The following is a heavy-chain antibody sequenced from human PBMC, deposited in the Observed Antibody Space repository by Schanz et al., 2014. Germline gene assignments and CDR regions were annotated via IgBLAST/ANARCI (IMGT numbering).Heavy chain of an antibody. CDR3: ARGPSTGAFDI. V-gene: IGHV1-46*03. CDR1: GYTFTSYY. Sequence: QVQLVQSGAEVKKPGASVKVSCKASGYTFTSYYMHWVRQAPGQGLEWMGIINPSGGSTSYAQKFQGRVTMTRDTSTSTVYMELSSLRSEDTSVYFCARGPSTGAFDIWGQGTMVTVSS. J-gene: IGHJ3*02. CDR2: INPSGGST.